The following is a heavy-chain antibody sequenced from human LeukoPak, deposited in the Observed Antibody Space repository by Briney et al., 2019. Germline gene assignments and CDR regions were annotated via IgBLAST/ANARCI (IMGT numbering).Heavy chain of an antibody. Sequence: GASVKVSCKASGYTFTSYGISWVRQAPGQGLEWMGWISAYNGNTNYAQKLQGRVTMTTDTSTSTAYMELRSLRSDDTAVYYCATWWRVFLTGYYRDYWGQGTLVTVSS. V-gene: IGHV1-18*01. J-gene: IGHJ4*02. CDR3: ATWWRVFLTGYYRDY. D-gene: IGHD3-9*01. CDR1: GYTFTSYG. CDR2: ISAYNGNT.